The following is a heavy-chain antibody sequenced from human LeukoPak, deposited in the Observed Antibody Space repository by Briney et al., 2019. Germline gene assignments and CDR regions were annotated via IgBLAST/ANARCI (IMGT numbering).Heavy chain of an antibody. Sequence: GGSLRLSCAGSGFTFNSYGIHWVRQAPGKGLEWVAVISYDGTTEFYADSVKGRFTISRDNFKNTLYLQMNSLRAEDTAVYYCARAVWFGELIGWGQGTLVTVSS. CDR3: ARAVWFGELIG. D-gene: IGHD3-10*01. CDR2: ISYDGTTE. J-gene: IGHJ1*01. CDR1: GFTFNSYG. V-gene: IGHV3-30*03.